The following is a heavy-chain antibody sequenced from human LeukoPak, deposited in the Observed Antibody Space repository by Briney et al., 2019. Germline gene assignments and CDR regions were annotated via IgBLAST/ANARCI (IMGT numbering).Heavy chain of an antibody. CDR1: GGTFSSYA. J-gene: IGHJ4*02. V-gene: IGHV1-69*04. CDR2: IIPILGIA. D-gene: IGHD2-8*01. Sequence: ASVKVSCKASGGTFSSYAISWVRQAPGQGLEWMGRIIPILGIANYAQKFQGRVTITADKSTSTAYMELSSLRSEDTAVYYCARDTPGVSFDYWGQGTLVTVS. CDR3: ARDTPGVSFDY.